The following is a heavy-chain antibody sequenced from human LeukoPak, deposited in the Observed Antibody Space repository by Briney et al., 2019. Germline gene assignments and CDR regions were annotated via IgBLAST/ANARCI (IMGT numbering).Heavy chain of an antibody. J-gene: IGHJ3*02. D-gene: IGHD5-24*01. CDR1: GGSISSYY. CDR3: ARDRAVEMATIQEGFDI. Sequence: PSETLSLTCTVSGGSISSYYWSWIRQPPGKGLEWIGYIYYSGSTNYNPSLKSRVTISVDTSKNQFSLKLSSVTAADTAVYYCARDRAVEMATIQEGFDIRGQGTMVTVSS. CDR2: IYYSGST. V-gene: IGHV4-59*01.